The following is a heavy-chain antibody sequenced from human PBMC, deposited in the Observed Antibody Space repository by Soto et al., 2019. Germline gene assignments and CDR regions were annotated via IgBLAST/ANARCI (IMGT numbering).Heavy chain of an antibody. CDR1: GFTFSSYA. Sequence: GSLRLSCAASGFTFSSYAMSWVRQAPGKGLEWVSAISGSGGSTYYADSVKGRFTISRDNSKNTLYLQMNSLRAEDTAVYYCAKDTVDIVVVVAATFFDYWGQGTLVTVSS. V-gene: IGHV3-23*01. D-gene: IGHD2-15*01. J-gene: IGHJ4*02. CDR3: AKDTVDIVVVVAATFFDY. CDR2: ISGSGGST.